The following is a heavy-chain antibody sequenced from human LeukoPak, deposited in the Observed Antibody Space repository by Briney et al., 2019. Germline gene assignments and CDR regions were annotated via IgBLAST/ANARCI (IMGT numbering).Heavy chain of an antibody. CDR2: MSNTGDKP. J-gene: IGHJ6*02. D-gene: IGHD6-13*01. Sequence: GGSLRLSCVGSQFTFSRHPMSWVRQAPGQGLEWVSAMSNTGDKPYYADSVKGRFTVSRDNSKNTLFLQMSSLRDEDMAVYYCAKARGSTWDYGVDVWGQGTTVIVSS. V-gene: IGHV3-23*01. CDR1: QFTFSRHP. CDR3: AKARGSTWDYGVDV.